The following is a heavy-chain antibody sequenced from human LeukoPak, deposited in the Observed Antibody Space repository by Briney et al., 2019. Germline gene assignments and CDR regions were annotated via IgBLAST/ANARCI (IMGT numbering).Heavy chain of an antibody. CDR3: AMGGYSYGYKDY. D-gene: IGHD5-18*01. J-gene: IGHJ4*02. CDR2: IYYSGST. CDR1: GGSISSGGYY. V-gene: IGHV4-31*03. Sequence: SETLSLTCTVSGGSISSGGYYWSWSRQHPGKGLVWIGYIYYSGSTYYNPSLKSRVTISVDTSKNQFSLKLSSVTAADTAVYYCAMGGYSYGYKDYWGQGTLVTVS.